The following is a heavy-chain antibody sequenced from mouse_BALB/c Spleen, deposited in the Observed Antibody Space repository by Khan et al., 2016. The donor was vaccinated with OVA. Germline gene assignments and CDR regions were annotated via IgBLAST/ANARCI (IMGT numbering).Heavy chain of an antibody. D-gene: IGHD2-2*01. Sequence: QVQLQQPGAELVRPGASVKLSCKASGYTFTSYWMNWVKQRPGQGLEWIGKIDPSDSETNYNQMFKDKATLTVDKSSSTAYMQLSSLTSEDSAVXYCTGRQQYGYDGAWFAYWGQGTLVTVSA. CDR3: TGRQQYGYDGAWFAY. CDR2: IDPSDSET. CDR1: GYTFTSYW. V-gene: IGHV1-61*01. J-gene: IGHJ3*01.